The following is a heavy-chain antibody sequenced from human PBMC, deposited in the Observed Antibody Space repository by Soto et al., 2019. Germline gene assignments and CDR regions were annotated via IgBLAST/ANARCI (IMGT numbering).Heavy chain of an antibody. CDR2: IIPIFGTA. Sequence: GASVKVSCKASGGTFSSYAISWVRQAPGQGLEWMGGIIPIFGTANYAQKFQGRVTITADESTSTAYMELSSLRSEDTAVYYCARGGQYYYDSSGYIWGQGTLVTVSS. D-gene: IGHD3-22*01. CDR3: ARGGQYYYDSSGYI. CDR1: GGTFSSYA. V-gene: IGHV1-69*13. J-gene: IGHJ4*02.